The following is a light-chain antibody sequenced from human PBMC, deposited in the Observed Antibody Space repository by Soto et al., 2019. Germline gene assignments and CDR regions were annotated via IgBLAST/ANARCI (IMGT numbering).Light chain of an antibody. J-gene: IGKJ1*01. CDR1: PNIDNK. V-gene: IGKV3-15*01. CDR2: DAS. CDR3: HQIHYWWT. Sequence: EIVMTQSPATLSVPPAERATLSCRASPNIDNKLVRYQQTPGQVPRLLIYDASTRATGIPARFSARRSGTEFTLTFSSVQSVVCSFYYWHQIHYWWTFGQGTKV.